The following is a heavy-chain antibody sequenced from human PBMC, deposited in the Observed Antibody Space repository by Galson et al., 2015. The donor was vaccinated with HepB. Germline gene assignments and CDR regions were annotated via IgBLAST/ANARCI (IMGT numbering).Heavy chain of an antibody. CDR1: GFTFSSYA. Sequence: SLRLSCAASGFTFSSYAMSWVRQAPGKGLEWVSAISGSGGSTYYADSVKGRFTISRDNSENTLYLQMNSLRAEDTAVYYCAKAAAGTRLSIPFDYWGQGTLVTVSS. J-gene: IGHJ4*02. CDR2: ISGSGGST. CDR3: AKAAAGTRLSIPFDY. V-gene: IGHV3-23*01. D-gene: IGHD6-13*01.